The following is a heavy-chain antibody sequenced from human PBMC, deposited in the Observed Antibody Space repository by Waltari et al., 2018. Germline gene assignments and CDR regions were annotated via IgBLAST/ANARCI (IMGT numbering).Heavy chain of an antibody. CDR1: GGSISSSSYY. CDR3: ARLLGTISGYYYMDV. Sequence: QLQLQESGTGLVKPSETLSLTCTVSGGSISSSSYYWGWIRQPPGQGLEWIGSIYYSGSTYYNPSLKIRVTISVDTSKNQFSLKLSSVTAADTSVYYCARLLGTISGYYYMDVWGKGTTVTVSS. J-gene: IGHJ6*03. V-gene: IGHV4-39*01. CDR2: IYYSGST. D-gene: IGHD7-27*01.